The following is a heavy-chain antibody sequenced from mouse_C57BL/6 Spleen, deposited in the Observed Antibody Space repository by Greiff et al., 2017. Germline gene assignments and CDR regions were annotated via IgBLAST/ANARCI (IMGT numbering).Heavy chain of an antibody. CDR3: AQIITTVVATNYFDY. CDR2: IDPANGNT. J-gene: IGHJ2*01. CDR1: GFNIKNTY. D-gene: IGHD1-1*01. Sequence: EVQLQQSVAELVRPAASVKLSCTASGFNIKNTYMHWVKQRPEQGLEWIGRIDPANGNTKYAPKFQGKATITADTSSNTAYLQLSSLTSEDTAIYYCAQIITTVVATNYFDYWGQGTTLTVSS. V-gene: IGHV14-3*01.